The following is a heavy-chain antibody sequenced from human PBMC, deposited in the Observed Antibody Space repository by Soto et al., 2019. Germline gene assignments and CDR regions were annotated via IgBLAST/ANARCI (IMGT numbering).Heavy chain of an antibody. CDR3: ARKPDR. CDR1: GGSISSGGYS. CDR2: IYHSGST. J-gene: IGHJ5*02. Sequence: QLQLQESVSGLVKPSQTLSLTCAVSGGSISSGGYSWSWIRQPPGKGLEWIGYIYHSGSTYYNPSRNSRVTITVDKSKNPFSLKRSSVNTADKAVYDCARKPDRWGQGPLVTVSS. V-gene: IGHV4-30-2*01.